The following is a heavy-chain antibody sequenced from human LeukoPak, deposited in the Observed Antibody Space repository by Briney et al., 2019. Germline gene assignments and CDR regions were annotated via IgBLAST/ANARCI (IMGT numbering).Heavy chain of an antibody. CDR3: ARDEYSSSRSTH. J-gene: IGHJ4*02. V-gene: IGHV3-30*02. CDR2: IRYDGTNK. D-gene: IGHD6-13*01. CDR1: GFTFSLYG. Sequence: PGGSLRLSCAASGFTFSLYGMHWVRQAPGKGLEWVAFIRYDGTNKYYADSVKGRFTISRDNSKNTLYLQMNSLRAEDTAVYYCARDEYSSSRSTHWGQGTLVTVSS.